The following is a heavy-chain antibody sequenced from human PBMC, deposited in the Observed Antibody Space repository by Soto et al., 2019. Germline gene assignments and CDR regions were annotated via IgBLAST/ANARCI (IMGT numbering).Heavy chain of an antibody. D-gene: IGHD6-13*01. V-gene: IGHV4-59*08. J-gene: IGHJ5*02. CDR3: ARLGGAVTAAGRGVNWFDP. CDR2: IYYSGST. CDR1: CGSISSYY. Sequence: SETLSLTCTVSCGSISSYYWSWIRQPPGKGLEWIGYIYYSGSTNYNPSLKSRVTISVDTSKNQFSLKLSSVTAADTAVYYCARLGGAVTAAGRGVNWFDPWAQGTLVTVSS.